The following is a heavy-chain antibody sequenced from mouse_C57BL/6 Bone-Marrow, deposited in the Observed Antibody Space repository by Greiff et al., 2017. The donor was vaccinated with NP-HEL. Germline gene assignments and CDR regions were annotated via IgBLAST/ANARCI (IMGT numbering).Heavy chain of an antibody. V-gene: IGHV5-12*01. J-gene: IGHJ4*01. CDR1: GFTFSDYY. CDR2: ISNGGGST. Sequence: DVMLVESGGGLVQPGGSLKLSCAASGFTFSDYYMYWVRQTPEKRLEWVAYISNGGGSTYYPDTVKGRFTISRDNAKNTLYLQMSRLKSEDTAMYYCASFNYWGQGTSVTVSS. CDR3: ASFNY.